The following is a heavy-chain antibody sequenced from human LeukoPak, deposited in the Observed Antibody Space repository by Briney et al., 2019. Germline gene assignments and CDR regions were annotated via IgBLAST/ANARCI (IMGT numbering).Heavy chain of an antibody. CDR3: ARDLRYGDYSLDY. V-gene: IGHV3-23*01. CDR1: GFTFSSYA. D-gene: IGHD4-17*01. Sequence: GGSLRLSCAASGFTFSSYAMSWVRQAPGKGLEWVSAISGSGGSTYYADSVKGRFTISRDNSKNTLYLQMNSLRAEDTAVYYCARDLRYGDYSLDYWGQGTLVTVSS. J-gene: IGHJ4*02. CDR2: ISGSGGST.